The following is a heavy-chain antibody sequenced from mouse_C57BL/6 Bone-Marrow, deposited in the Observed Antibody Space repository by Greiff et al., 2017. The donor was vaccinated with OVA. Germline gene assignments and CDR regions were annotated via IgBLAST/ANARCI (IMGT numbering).Heavy chain of an antibody. V-gene: IGHV5-16*01. CDR1: GFTFSDYY. J-gene: IGHJ1*03. CDR3: ARDGGWYFDV. CDR2: INYDGSST. Sequence: EVKVVESEGGLVQPGSSMKLSCTASGFTFSDYYMAWVRQVPEKGLEWVANINYDGSSTYYLDSLKSRFIISRDNAKNILYLQMSSLKSEDTATYYCARDGGWYFDVWGTGTTVTVSS.